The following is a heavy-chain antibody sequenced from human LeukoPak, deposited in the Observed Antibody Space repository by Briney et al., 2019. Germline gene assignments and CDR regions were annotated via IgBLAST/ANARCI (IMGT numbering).Heavy chain of an antibody. CDR2: ISAYNGNT. Sequence: ATVKVSCKASGYTFTSYGISWVRQAPGQGLEWIGWISAYNGNTNYAQKPQGRVTMTTDTSTSTAYMELRSLRSDDTAVYYCARDSAPLLPAANDYWGQGTLVTVSS. V-gene: IGHV1-18*01. CDR3: ARDSAPLLPAANDY. D-gene: IGHD2-2*01. J-gene: IGHJ4*02. CDR1: GYTFTSYG.